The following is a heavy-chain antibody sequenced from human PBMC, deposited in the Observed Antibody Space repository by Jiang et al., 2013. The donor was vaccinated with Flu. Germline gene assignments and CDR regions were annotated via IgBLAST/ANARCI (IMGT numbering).Heavy chain of an antibody. Sequence: AVSWVRQAPGQGLEWMGGSHPYLWYIGLRTEVPGGRVTIFADESADESTNTAYMELSSLRSDDTAVYYCARGVGGYSYGYLLYWGQGTLVT. D-gene: IGHD5-18*01. V-gene: IGHV1-69*01. CDR1: A. CDR2: SHPYLWYI. J-gene: IGHJ4*02. CDR3: ARGVGGYSYGYLLY.